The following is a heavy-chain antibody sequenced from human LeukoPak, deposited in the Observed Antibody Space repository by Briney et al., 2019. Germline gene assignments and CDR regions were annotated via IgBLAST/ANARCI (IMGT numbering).Heavy chain of an antibody. D-gene: IGHD2-8*01. CDR1: GGSFSGYY. V-gene: IGHV4-34*01. Sequence: SETLSLTCAVYGGSFSGYYWSWIRQPPGKGLEWIGEINHSGSTNYNPSLKSRVTIPVDTSKNQFSLKLSSVTAADTAVYYCARQLGYCTNGVCKSRAFDIWGQGTMVTVSS. CDR3: ARQLGYCTNGVCKSRAFDI. CDR2: INHSGST. J-gene: IGHJ3*02.